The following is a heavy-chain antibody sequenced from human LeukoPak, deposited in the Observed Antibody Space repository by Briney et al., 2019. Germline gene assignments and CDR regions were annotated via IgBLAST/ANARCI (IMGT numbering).Heavy chain of an antibody. CDR3: ARGPDITARPLDY. V-gene: IGHV4-34*01. D-gene: IGHD6-6*01. Sequence: SETLSLTCAVFGESFSGYYWIWIRQSPGKGLEWIGEISHRGGTNYNPSLKSRVTMSVEPSKNQFSVRLSSMTAADTAVYYCARGPDITARPLDYWGQGTLVTVSS. CDR2: ISHRGGT. J-gene: IGHJ4*02. CDR1: GESFSGYY.